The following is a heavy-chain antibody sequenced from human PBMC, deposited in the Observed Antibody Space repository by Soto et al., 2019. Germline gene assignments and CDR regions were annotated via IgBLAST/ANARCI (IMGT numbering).Heavy chain of an antibody. D-gene: IGHD6-13*01. J-gene: IGHJ3*02. Sequence: QVQLVESGGGVVRPGRSLRLSCAASGFIFSRYDMHWLRQAPGKGLEWVTLISSDGSNKYYADSVKGRFTISRDNSKNTLYLQMSSLRAEDAAMYYCAKVGSSWFEGAFDIWGQGTMVTVSS. CDR1: GFIFSRYD. CDR2: ISSDGSNK. CDR3: AKVGSSWFEGAFDI. V-gene: IGHV3-30*18.